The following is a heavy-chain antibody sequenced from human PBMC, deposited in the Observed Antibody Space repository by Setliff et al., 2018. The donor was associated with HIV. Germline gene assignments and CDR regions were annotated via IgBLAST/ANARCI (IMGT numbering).Heavy chain of an antibody. V-gene: IGHV1-2*06. Sequence: ASVKVSCKTSGYTFTGYYMHWVRQAPGQGLEWMGRINPNSGVTNYAQKFQDRVTMTRDTSSSTAYMELSRLRSDDTAMYYCAKDGGELCWGQGTLVTVSS. J-gene: IGHJ4*02. CDR2: INPNSGVT. CDR1: GYTFTGYY. D-gene: IGHD2-21*01. CDR3: AKDGGELC.